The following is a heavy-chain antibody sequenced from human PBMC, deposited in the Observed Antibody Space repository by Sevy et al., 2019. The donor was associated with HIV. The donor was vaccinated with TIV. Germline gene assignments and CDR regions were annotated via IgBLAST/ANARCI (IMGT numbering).Heavy chain of an antibody. D-gene: IGHD1-26*01. CDR3: AKWASGSYLEGDFDI. CDR2: ISYDGSNK. J-gene: IGHJ3*02. Sequence: GGSLRLSCAASGFTFSSYGMHWVRQAPGKGLEWVAVISYDGSNKYYADSVKGRFTISRDNSKNTLYLQMNSLRAEDTAVYYCAKWASGSYLEGDFDIWGQGTMVTVSS. CDR1: GFTFSSYG. V-gene: IGHV3-30*18.